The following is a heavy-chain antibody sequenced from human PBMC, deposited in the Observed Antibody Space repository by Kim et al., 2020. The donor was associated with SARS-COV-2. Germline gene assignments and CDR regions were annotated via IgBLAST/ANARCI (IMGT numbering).Heavy chain of an antibody. D-gene: IGHD4-17*01. CDR3: ARDYYGDYYFDY. J-gene: IGHJ4*02. Sequence: YNADYVKGRFTISRSNAKNSLYLQKISLRAEDTAVYYCARDYYGDYYFDYWGQGTLVTVSS. V-gene: IGHV3-11*04.